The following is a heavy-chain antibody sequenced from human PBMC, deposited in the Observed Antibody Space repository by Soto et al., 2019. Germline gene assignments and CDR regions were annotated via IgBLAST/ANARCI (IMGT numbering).Heavy chain of an antibody. Sequence: SETLSLTCSVSGDSVTSSDYYWAWIRHPPGKGLEWIGSMFYSGLTYYNPSLKSRVTLSVDTSKNQFSVRLNSVTAADTAVYYCAPLSVSLSGPYGIHVWGQGTTVTVSS. J-gene: IGHJ6*02. D-gene: IGHD2-15*01. CDR2: MFYSGLT. CDR1: GDSVTSSDYY. CDR3: APLSVSLSGPYGIHV. V-gene: IGHV4-39*01.